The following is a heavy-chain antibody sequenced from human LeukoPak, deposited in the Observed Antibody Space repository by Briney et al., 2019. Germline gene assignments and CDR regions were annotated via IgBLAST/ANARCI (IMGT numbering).Heavy chain of an antibody. J-gene: IGHJ4*02. V-gene: IGHV3-53*01. CDR2: IYSGGST. Sequence: GGSLRVSCAASGFTFSSNYMSWVRQAPGKGLEWVSVIYSGGSTYYADSVKGRFTISRDNSKNTLYLQMNSLRAEDTAVYYCAGHDYSNRRPDYWGQGTLVTVSS. CDR1: GFTFSSNY. CDR3: AGHDYSNRRPDY. D-gene: IGHD4-11*01.